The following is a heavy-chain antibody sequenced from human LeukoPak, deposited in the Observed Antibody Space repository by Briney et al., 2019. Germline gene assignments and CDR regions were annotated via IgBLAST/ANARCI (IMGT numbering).Heavy chain of an antibody. V-gene: IGHV3-74*01. D-gene: IGHD3-3*01. CDR3: ARGDYDFWSGYQKNYYYYMDV. Sequence: PGGSLRLSCAASGFTFSSYWMHWVRQAPGKGLVWVSRINSDGSSTSYADSVKGRFTISRDNAKNTLYLQMNSLRAEDTAVYYCARGDYDFWSGYQKNYYYYMDVWGKGTTVILSS. J-gene: IGHJ6*03. CDR1: GFTFSSYW. CDR2: INSDGSST.